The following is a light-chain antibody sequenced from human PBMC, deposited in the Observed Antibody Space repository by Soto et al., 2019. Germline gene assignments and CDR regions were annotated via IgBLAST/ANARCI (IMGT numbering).Light chain of an antibody. Sequence: QSALTQPPSASXSPGQSVTISCTGTSSDVGGYNYVSWYQQYPGKVPKLMVYEVNKRPSGVPDRFSGSKSGNTASLTVSGLQADDEADYYCTSYAGGNNVFGTGTKLTVL. CDR1: SSDVGGYNY. CDR3: TSYAGGNNV. V-gene: IGLV2-8*01. J-gene: IGLJ1*01. CDR2: EVN.